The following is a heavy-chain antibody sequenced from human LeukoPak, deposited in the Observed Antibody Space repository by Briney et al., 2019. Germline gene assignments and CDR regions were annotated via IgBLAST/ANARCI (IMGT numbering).Heavy chain of an antibody. V-gene: IGHV3-15*01. CDR1: GFTFCNAW. CDR2: IKSKTDGGTT. Sequence: GGSLSLSCAASGFTFCNAWMRWVRQAAGKGLEWVGRIKSKTDGGTTDYAAPVKGRFTISRDDSKNTLYLQMNSLKTEDTAVYYCTTERGYDFWSGYYSDYWGQGTLVTVSS. CDR3: TTERGYDFWSGYYSDY. D-gene: IGHD3-3*01. J-gene: IGHJ4*02.